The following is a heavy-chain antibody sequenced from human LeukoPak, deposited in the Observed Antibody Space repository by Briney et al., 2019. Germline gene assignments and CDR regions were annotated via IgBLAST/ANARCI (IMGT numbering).Heavy chain of an antibody. Sequence: SETLSLTCAVSGGSIGSSNWWSWVRQPPGKGLEWIGEIYHSGSTNYNPSLKSRVTISVDKSKNQFSLKLSSVTAADTAVYYCARELGSYCSSTSCYEGAVDWGQGTLVTVSS. CDR1: GGSIGSSNW. CDR3: ARELGSYCSSTSCYEGAVD. CDR2: IYHSGST. D-gene: IGHD2-2*01. J-gene: IGHJ4*02. V-gene: IGHV4-4*02.